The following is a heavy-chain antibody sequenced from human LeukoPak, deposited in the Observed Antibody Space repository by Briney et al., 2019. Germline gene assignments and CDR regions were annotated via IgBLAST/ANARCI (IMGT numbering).Heavy chain of an antibody. D-gene: IGHD1-7*01. J-gene: IGHJ4*02. Sequence: GGSLRLSCAASGSTFSDYYMSWIRQAPGKGLEWVSYISSGDNTIYYADSVKGRFTMSRDNAKNSLYLQMNSLRAEDTAVYYCARVMGNYATDYWGQGTLVTVSS. CDR1: GSTFSDYY. CDR2: ISSGDNTI. V-gene: IGHV3-11*04. CDR3: ARVMGNYATDY.